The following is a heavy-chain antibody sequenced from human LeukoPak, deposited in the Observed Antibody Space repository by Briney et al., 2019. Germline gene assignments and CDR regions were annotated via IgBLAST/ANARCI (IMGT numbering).Heavy chain of an antibody. V-gene: IGHV4-4*09. CDR2: VYASGST. CDR3: ARQRGDYDTFTGYYIGYFDY. Sequence: SETLSLTCTVSGASVSSNYWNWIRQPPGKGLEWIGYVYASGSTRYNPSLKSRVTISVDTSMNQFSLKLNSVTAADTAVYFCARQRGDYDTFTGYYIGYFDYWGQGALVTVSS. J-gene: IGHJ4*02. CDR1: GASVSSNY. D-gene: IGHD3-9*01.